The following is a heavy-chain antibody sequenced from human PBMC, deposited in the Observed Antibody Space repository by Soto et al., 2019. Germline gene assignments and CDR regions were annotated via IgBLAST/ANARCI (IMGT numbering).Heavy chain of an antibody. CDR1: GFTFSTYG. J-gene: IGHJ6*02. CDR2: TSNDGTKE. Sequence: QVQLVESGGGVVQPGRSLRLSCAASGFTFSTYGIQWVRQAPGKGLEWVAVTSNDGTKEYYADSVKGRFTISRDNSKNTVYLEMNSLRAEDTAVYYCAKALTPYYYGMDAWGQGTTVTVSS. D-gene: IGHD7-27*01. CDR3: AKALTPYYYGMDA. V-gene: IGHV3-30*18.